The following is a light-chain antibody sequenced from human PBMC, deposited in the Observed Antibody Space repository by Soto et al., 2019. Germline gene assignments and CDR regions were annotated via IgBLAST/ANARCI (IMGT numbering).Light chain of an antibody. CDR2: AAS. CDR3: QKYNSAPLT. Sequence: DIPMTQSPSCLSASVGDRVTITCRASQGISNYLAWYQQKPVKVPKLLIYAASTLQSGVPSRFSCSGSVRGFSLIISGVQPKDAATSYCQKYNSAPLTFCGATKVEIK. J-gene: IGKJ4*01. V-gene: IGKV1-27*01. CDR1: QGISNY.